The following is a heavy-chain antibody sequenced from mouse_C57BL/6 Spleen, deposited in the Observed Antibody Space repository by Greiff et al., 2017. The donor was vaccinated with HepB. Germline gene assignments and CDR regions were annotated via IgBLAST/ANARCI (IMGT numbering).Heavy chain of an antibody. CDR1: GFTFSSYA. CDR2: ISSGGDYI. Sequence: DVMLVESGEGLVKPGGSLKLSCAASGFTFSSYAMSWVRQTPEKRLEWVAYISSGGDYIYYADTVKGRFTISRDNARNTLYLQMSSLKSEDTAMYYCTTIYYGNYEAMDYWGQGTSVTVSS. D-gene: IGHD2-1*01. J-gene: IGHJ4*01. V-gene: IGHV5-9-1*02. CDR3: TTIYYGNYEAMDY.